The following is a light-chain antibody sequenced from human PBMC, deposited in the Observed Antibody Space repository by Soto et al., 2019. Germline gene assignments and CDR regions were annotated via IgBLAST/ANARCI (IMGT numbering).Light chain of an antibody. CDR1: QSVSSN. J-gene: IGKJ4*01. CDR3: RQYNVWPLT. CDR2: VAS. Sequence: EIVMTQSPATLSVSPGERATLSCRASQSVSSNLAWYQRKPGQTPKLLIYVASARATGIPARFSGCASGTEFTFTISSLQSEDFAVYYCRQYNVWPLTFGGGTKVEFK. V-gene: IGKV3-15*01.